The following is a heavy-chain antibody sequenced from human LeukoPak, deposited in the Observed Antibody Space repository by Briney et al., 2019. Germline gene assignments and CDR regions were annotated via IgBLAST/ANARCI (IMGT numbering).Heavy chain of an antibody. CDR2: INPNSGGT. D-gene: IGHD6-13*01. J-gene: IGHJ5*02. Sequence: ASVKVSCKASGYTFTGYYMHWVRQAPGQGLEWMGWINPNSGGTNYAQKFQGRVTMTRDTSISTAYMELSRLRSDDTAVYYCARDRGIAAAGNWFDPWGQGTLVTVS. CDR1: GYTFTGYY. CDR3: ARDRGIAAAGNWFDP. V-gene: IGHV1-2*02.